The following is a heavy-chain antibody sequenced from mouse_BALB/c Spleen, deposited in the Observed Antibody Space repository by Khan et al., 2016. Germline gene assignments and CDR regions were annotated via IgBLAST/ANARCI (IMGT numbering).Heavy chain of an antibody. CDR1: GFNIKDTY. D-gene: IGHD1-1*01. CDR3: ANYGSSYWYFDV. J-gene: IGHJ1*01. Sequence: VQLQQSGAELVKPGASVKLSCTASGFNIKDTYMHWVKQRPEQGLEWIGRIDPANGNTKYDPKFQGKATITADTSSNKAYLQLSSLTAEDTAVYYCANYGSSYWYFDVGGAGTTVPVSS. V-gene: IGHV14-3*02. CDR2: IDPANGNT.